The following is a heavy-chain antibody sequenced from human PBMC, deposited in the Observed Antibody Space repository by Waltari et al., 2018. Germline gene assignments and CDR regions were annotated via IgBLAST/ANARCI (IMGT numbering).Heavy chain of an antibody. CDR1: GFTFSSYG. CDR3: AKDGLYWAYYYYYYMDV. J-gene: IGHJ6*03. D-gene: IGHD2-8*02. Sequence: QVQLVESGGGVVQPGGSLILTCAASGFTFSSYGMHWVRQAPGQGLEWVAFIRYDGSNKYYADSVKGRFTISRDNSKNTLYLQMNSLRAEDTAVYYCAKDGLYWAYYYYYYMDVWGKGTTVTVSS. V-gene: IGHV3-30*02. CDR2: IRYDGSNK.